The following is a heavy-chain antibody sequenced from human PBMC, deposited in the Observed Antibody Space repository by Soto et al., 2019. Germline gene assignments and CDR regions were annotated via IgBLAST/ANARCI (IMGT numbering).Heavy chain of an antibody. CDR2: IYSGGST. CDR1: GFTVSSNY. V-gene: IGHV3-66*01. D-gene: IGHD2-15*01. CDR3: ARDTEGYCSGGSCDY. J-gene: IGHJ4*02. Sequence: EVQLVESGRGLVQPGGSLRLSCAASGFTVSSNYMSWVRQAPGKGLEWVSVIYSGGSTYYADSVKGRFTISRDNSKNTLYLQMNSLRAEDTAVYYCARDTEGYCSGGSCDYWGQGTLVTVSS.